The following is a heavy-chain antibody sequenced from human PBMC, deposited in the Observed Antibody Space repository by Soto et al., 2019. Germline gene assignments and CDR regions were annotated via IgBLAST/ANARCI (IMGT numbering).Heavy chain of an antibody. CDR2: INSDGSST. CDR3: ARDSYMGSSSLYYYYGMDV. V-gene: IGHV3-74*01. D-gene: IGHD6-6*01. J-gene: IGHJ6*04. CDR1: GFTFSSYW. Sequence: GGSLRLSCAASGFTFSSYWMHWVRQAPGKGLVWVSRINSDGSSTSYAGSVKGRFTISRDNAKNTLYLQMNSLRAEDTAVYYCARDSYMGSSSLYYYYGMDVWGKGTRVTVSS.